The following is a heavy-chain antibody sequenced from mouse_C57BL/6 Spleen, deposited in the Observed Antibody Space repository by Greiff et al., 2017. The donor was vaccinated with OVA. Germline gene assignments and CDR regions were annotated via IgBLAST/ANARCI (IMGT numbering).Heavy chain of an antibody. CDR1: GFSLTSYG. CDR2: IWSGGST. Sequence: VQRVESGPGLVQPSQSLSITCTVSGFSLTSYGVHWVRQSPGKGLEWLGVIWSGGSTDYNAAFISRLSISKDNSKSQVFFKMNSLQADDTAIYYCARRDDGYYGFDYWGQGTTLTVSS. V-gene: IGHV2-2*01. D-gene: IGHD2-3*01. CDR3: ARRDDGYYGFDY. J-gene: IGHJ2*01.